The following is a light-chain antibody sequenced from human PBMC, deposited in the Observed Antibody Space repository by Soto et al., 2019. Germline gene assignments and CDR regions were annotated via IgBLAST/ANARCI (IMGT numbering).Light chain of an antibody. Sequence: DIVLTQSPGTLSLSPWERATLSCGASQSINSRSLAWYQQKPGQAPRLLIYGASSRATGIPDRFSGSGSGTDFTLTISSLQAEDVAVYYCQQYYTSPLTFGGGTKVDIK. CDR3: QQYYTSPLT. V-gene: IGKV3-20*01. CDR2: GAS. J-gene: IGKJ4*01. CDR1: QSINSRS.